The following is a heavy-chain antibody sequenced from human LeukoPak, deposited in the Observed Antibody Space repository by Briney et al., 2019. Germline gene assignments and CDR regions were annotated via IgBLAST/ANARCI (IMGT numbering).Heavy chain of an antibody. Sequence: SETLSLTCTVSGGSISSYYWSWIRQPAGKGLEWIGRIYTSGSTNYNPSLKSRVTMSVDTSKNQFSLKLSSVTAADPAVYYCARGGGGQWLVLGGFDYWGQGTLVTVSS. CDR1: GGSISSYY. CDR2: IYTSGST. D-gene: IGHD6-19*01. J-gene: IGHJ4*02. CDR3: ARGGGGQWLVLGGFDY. V-gene: IGHV4-4*07.